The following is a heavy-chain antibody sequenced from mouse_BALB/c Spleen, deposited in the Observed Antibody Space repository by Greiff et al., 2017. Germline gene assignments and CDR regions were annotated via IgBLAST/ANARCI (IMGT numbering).Heavy chain of an antibody. D-gene: IGHD2-1*01. V-gene: IGHV5-12-2*01. CDR1: GFTFSSYT. CDR3: ATYGNYGGAY. Sequence: EVKLQESGGGLVQPGGSLKLSCAASGFTFSSYTMSWVRQTPEKRLEWVAYISNGGGSTYYPDTVKGRFTISRDNAKNTLYLQMSSLKSEDTAMYYCATYGNYGGAYWGQGTLVTVSA. CDR2: ISNGGGST. J-gene: IGHJ3*01.